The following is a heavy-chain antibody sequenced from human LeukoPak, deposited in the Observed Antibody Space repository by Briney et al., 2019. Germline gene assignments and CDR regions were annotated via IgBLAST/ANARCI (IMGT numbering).Heavy chain of an antibody. Sequence: SVKVSCKASGGTFSSYAISWVRQAPGQGLEWMGRIIPIFGTANYAQKFQGRATITTDESTSTAYMELSSLRSEDTAVYYCASPLGGYFEGAFDIWGQGTMVTVSS. CDR3: ASPLGGYFEGAFDI. CDR2: IIPIFGTA. D-gene: IGHD3-9*01. V-gene: IGHV1-69*05. J-gene: IGHJ3*02. CDR1: GGTFSSYA.